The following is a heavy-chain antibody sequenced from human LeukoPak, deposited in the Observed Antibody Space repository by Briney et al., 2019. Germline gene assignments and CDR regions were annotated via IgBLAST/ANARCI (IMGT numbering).Heavy chain of an antibody. CDR1: GGSISSGDYY. Sequence: PSQTLSLTCTVSGGSISSGDYYWSWIRQPPGKGLEWIGYIYYSGSTYYNPSLKSRVTISVDTSKNQFSLKLSSVTAADTAVYYCAMGVYSSGYYPYYYYYGMDVWGQGTTVTVSS. V-gene: IGHV4-30-4*01. D-gene: IGHD3-22*01. CDR2: IYYSGST. CDR3: AMGVYSSGYYPYYYYYGMDV. J-gene: IGHJ6*02.